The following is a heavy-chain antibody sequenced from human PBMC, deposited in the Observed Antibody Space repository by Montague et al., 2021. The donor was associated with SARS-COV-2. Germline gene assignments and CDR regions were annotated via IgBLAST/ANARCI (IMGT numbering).Heavy chain of an antibody. D-gene: IGHD4-17*01. CDR1: GFSLNTSGEG. V-gene: IGHV2-5*02. CDR3: ARYGDYGSWFDP. Sequence: PALVKPTQTLTLTCTFSGFSLNTSGEGVGWVRQPPGKALEWLALIYWDDDKRYSPSLKSRSTISKATTKNEVVLTVANMDPVDTATYYCARYGDYGSWFDPWGQGTLVTVSS. J-gene: IGHJ5*02. CDR2: IYWDDDK.